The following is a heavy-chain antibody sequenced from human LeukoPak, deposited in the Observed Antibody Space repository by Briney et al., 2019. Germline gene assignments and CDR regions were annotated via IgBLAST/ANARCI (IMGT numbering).Heavy chain of an antibody. CDR1: GFTFSSYD. CDR3: TKGGDSPGNPSS. J-gene: IGHJ5*02. CDR2: IGTAGDT. Sequence: GGSLRLSCAASGFTFSSYDMHWVRQATGKGLEWVSAIGTAGDTYYPGSVKGRFTISRENAKNSLYLQMNSLRAEDTAIYYCTKGGDSPGNPSSWGQGTLVIVSS. V-gene: IGHV3-13*01. D-gene: IGHD2-21*01.